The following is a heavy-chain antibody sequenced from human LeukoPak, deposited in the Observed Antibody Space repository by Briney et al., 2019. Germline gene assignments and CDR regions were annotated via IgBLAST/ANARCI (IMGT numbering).Heavy chain of an antibody. CDR3: ARGVGGSYYIR. Sequence: SETLSLTCAVYGGSFSGNYWSWIRQPPGKGLEWIGEINHSGSTNYNPSLKSRVTISVDTSKNQFSLKLSSVTAADTAVYYCARGVGGSYYIRWGQGTLVTVSS. D-gene: IGHD1-26*01. CDR2: INHSGST. J-gene: IGHJ4*02. CDR1: GGSFSGNY. V-gene: IGHV4-34*01.